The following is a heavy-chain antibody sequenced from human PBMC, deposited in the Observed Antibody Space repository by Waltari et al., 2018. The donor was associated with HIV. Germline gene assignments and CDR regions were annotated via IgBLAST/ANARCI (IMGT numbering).Heavy chain of an antibody. CDR3: AKDSMGAIDVEDYFDF. V-gene: IGHV3-23*01. D-gene: IGHD1-26*01. CDR1: GFILRHYA. J-gene: IGHJ4*02. CDR2: IRIIGDTT. Sequence: EVQLLESGGRLLQLGGHWSLSCGPLGFILRHYAVSSVRQAPGKGREWVSTIRIIGDTTYYADSVKGRFTTTRANSKDTLYLQMNSLRAEDTAVYYCAKDSMGAIDVEDYFDFWGQGTLVTVSS.